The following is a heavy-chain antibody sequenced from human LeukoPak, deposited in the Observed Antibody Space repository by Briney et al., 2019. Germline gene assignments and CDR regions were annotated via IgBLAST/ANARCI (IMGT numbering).Heavy chain of an antibody. V-gene: IGHV4-4*07. CDR2: IYTSGNT. CDR1: SGSISNYY. Sequence: SETLSLTCTVSSGSISNYYWTWIRQPAGKGLEWIGRIYTSGNTRYNPSLKTRVTMSVDTSKNQFSLKLSSVTAADTAVYFCAREGGWYLGLDYWGQGTLVTVSS. D-gene: IGHD6-19*01. J-gene: IGHJ4*02. CDR3: AREGGWYLGLDY.